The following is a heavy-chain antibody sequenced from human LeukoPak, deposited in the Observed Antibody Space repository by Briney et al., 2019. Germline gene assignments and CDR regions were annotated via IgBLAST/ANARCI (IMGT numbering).Heavy chain of an antibody. CDR1: GGTFSSYA. CDR2: IIPIFGTA. D-gene: IGHD6-13*01. J-gene: IGHJ6*03. V-gene: IGHV1-69*13. Sequence: GASVKVSCKASGGTFSSYAISWVRQAPGQGLEWMGGIIPIFGTANYAQKCQGRVTITADESTSPAYMELSSLRSEDPAVYYCARARIAAAGPIYYYYMDVWGKGTAVTVSS. CDR3: ARARIAAAGPIYYYYMDV.